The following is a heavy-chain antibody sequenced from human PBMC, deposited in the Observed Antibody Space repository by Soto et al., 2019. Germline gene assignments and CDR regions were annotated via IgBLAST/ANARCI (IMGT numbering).Heavy chain of an antibody. D-gene: IGHD3-16*01. J-gene: IGHJ4*02. CDR1: GFTFSNYA. V-gene: IGHV3-23*04. CDR2: VSAPAGTT. Sequence: DVQLVDSGGGLVQPGGSLRLSCAASGFTFSNYAMSWVRQAPGKGLEWVSLVSAPAGTTYYTDSVKGRFTISRNNCRNTVYMQMNRLRAHDTAVYDWAKDRLAGGVDYWGQGTLVTVSS. CDR3: AKDRLAGGVDY.